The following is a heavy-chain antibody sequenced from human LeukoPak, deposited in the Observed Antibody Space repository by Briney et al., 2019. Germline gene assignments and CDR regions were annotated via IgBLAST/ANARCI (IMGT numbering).Heavy chain of an antibody. V-gene: IGHV3-23*01. D-gene: IGHD6-19*01. CDR1: GFTFSSYA. J-gene: IGHJ6*03. Sequence: GGSLRLSCAASGFTFSSYAMSWVRQAPGKGLEWVSAISGSGGSTYYADSVKGRFTISRDNSKNTLYLQMNSLRAEDTAVYYCAKAVAGTPYYYYYYMDVWGKGTTVTVSS. CDR3: AKAVAGTPYYYYYYMDV. CDR2: ISGSGGST.